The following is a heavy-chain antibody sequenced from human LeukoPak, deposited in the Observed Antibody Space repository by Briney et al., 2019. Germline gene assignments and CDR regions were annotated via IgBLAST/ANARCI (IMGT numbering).Heavy chain of an antibody. J-gene: IGHJ4*02. CDR3: ARGLGYCTSTTCLLPFDY. V-gene: IGHV3-53*01. D-gene: IGHD2-2*01. Sequence: GGSLRLSCAASGFTVSTYYMTWVRQAPGKGLECVSLIYSGGSTYYADSVKGRFTVSRDNSKNTLYLQMNSLRAEDTAMYYCARGLGYCTSTTCLLPFDYWGQGTLVTVSS. CDR1: GFTVSTYY. CDR2: IYSGGST.